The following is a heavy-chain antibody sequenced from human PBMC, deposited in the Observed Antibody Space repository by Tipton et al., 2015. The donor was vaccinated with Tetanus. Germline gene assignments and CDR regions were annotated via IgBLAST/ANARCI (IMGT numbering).Heavy chain of an antibody. CDR2: IIPIFGTA. Sequence: QLVQSGAEVKKPGSSVKVSCKASGGTFSSYAISWVRQAPGQGLEWMGGIIPIFGTANYAQKFQGRVTITADESTSTAYMGLSSLRSEDTAVYYCARGPDYYDSSGYRHDAFDIWGQGTMVTVSS. D-gene: IGHD3-22*01. CDR3: ARGPDYYDSSGYRHDAFDI. CDR1: GGTFSSYA. V-gene: IGHV1-69*01. J-gene: IGHJ3*02.